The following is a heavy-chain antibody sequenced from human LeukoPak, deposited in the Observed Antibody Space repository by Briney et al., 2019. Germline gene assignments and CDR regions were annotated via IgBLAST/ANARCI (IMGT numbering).Heavy chain of an antibody. CDR2: IWYDGSNK. CDR1: GFTFSSYG. Sequence: GRSLRLSCAASGFTFSSYGMHWVRQAPGKGLECVAVIWYDGSNKYYADSVQGRFTISRDNSKNTLYLQMNSLRTEDTAVYYCARDSYGFDYWGQGTLVTVSS. J-gene: IGHJ4*02. CDR3: ARDSYGFDY. D-gene: IGHD4-17*01. V-gene: IGHV3-33*01.